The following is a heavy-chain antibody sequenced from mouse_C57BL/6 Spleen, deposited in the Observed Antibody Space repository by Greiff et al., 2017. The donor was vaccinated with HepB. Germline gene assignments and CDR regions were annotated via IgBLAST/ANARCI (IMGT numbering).Heavy chain of an antibody. CDR3: AMEGLSLYAMDY. CDR2: ISSGSSTI. V-gene: IGHV5-17*01. Sequence: EVQRVESGGGLVKPGGSLKLSCAASGFTFSDYGMHWVRQAPEKGLEWVAYISSGSSTIYYADTVKGRFTISRDNAKNTLFLQMTSLRYEDTAMYYCAMEGLSLYAMDYWGQGTSVTVSS. J-gene: IGHJ4*01. CDR1: GFTFSDYG. D-gene: IGHD2-4*01.